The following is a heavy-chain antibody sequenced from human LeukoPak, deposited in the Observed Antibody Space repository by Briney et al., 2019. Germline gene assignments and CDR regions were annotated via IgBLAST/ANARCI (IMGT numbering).Heavy chain of an antibody. CDR2: ISAYNGNT. CDR1: GYTFTSYG. D-gene: IGHD1-26*01. Sequence: ASVKVSCKASGYTFTSYGISWVRQAPGQGLEWMGWISAYNGNTNHAQKLQGRVTMTTDTSTSTAYMELRSLRSDDTAVYYCARDLRVGVTTQETFDYWGQGTLVTVSS. J-gene: IGHJ4*02. V-gene: IGHV1-18*01. CDR3: ARDLRVGVTTQETFDY.